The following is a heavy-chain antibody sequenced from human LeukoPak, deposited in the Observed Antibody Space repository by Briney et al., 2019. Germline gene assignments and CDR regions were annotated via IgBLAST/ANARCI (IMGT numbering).Heavy chain of an antibody. CDR3: ARDRYGDGFAHLDY. CDR1: GYTFTSYA. CDR2: ITPSGGT. J-gene: IGHJ4*02. D-gene: IGHD5-24*01. Sequence: ASVKVSCKASGYTFTSYAIHWVRQAPGQGLEWMGWITPSGGTNYPQKFQGRVAITWDTSIATAYMDLSRLTSDDTAVYYCARDRYGDGFAHLDYWGQGALVTVSS. V-gene: IGHV1-2*02.